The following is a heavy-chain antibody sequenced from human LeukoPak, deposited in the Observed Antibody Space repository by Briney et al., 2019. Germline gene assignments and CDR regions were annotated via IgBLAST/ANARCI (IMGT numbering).Heavy chain of an antibody. Sequence: SETLSLICTVSGGSISSYYWSWIRQPPGKGLEWIGYIYYSGSTNYNPSLKSRVTISVDTSKNQFSLKLSSVTAADTAVYYCAGGGYSSGWYGGLFDYWGQGTLVTVSS. CDR1: GGSISSYY. CDR3: AGGGYSSGWYGGLFDY. V-gene: IGHV4-59*01. J-gene: IGHJ4*02. CDR2: IYYSGST. D-gene: IGHD6-19*01.